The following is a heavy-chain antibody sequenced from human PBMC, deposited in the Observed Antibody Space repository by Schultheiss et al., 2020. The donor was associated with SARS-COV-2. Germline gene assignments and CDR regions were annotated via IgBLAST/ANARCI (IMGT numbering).Heavy chain of an antibody. V-gene: IGHV4-39*07. J-gene: IGHJ4*02. Sequence: SETLSLTCTVSGGSISSGGYYWSWIRQPPGKGLEWIGEINHSGNTKFNPSLKSRVTISVDKSKNQFSLKLSSVTAADTAVYYCARDPHYYDILTGYSYYFDYWGQGTLVTVSS. CDR2: INHSGNT. CDR3: ARDPHYYDILTGYSYYFDY. D-gene: IGHD3-9*01. CDR1: GGSISSGGYY.